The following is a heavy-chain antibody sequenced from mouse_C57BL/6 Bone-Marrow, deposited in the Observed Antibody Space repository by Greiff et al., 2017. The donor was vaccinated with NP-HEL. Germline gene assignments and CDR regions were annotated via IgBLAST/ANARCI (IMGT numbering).Heavy chain of an antibody. D-gene: IGHD1-1*01. CDR1: GYTFTDHT. CDR3: AREGAITPVVDTGYYAMDD. V-gene: IGHV1-78*01. Sequence: VQGVESDAELVKPGASVKISCKVSGYTFTDHTIHWMKQRPEQGLEWIGYIYPRDGSTKYNEKFKGKATLTADKSSSTAYMQLNSLTSEDSAVYFCAREGAITPVVDTGYYAMDDWGQGTSVTVSS. J-gene: IGHJ4*01. CDR2: IYPRDGST.